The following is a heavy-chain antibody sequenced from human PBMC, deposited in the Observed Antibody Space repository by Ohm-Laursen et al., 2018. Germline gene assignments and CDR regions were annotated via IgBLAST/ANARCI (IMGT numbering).Heavy chain of an antibody. Sequence: ASVKVSCKASGYTFTSYGISWVRQAPGQGLEWMGWISAYNGNTNYAQKLQGRVTMTTDTSTSTAYMELRSLRSDDTSVYYCARAPEGVLRFLEWLFAPIFDYWGQGTLVTVSS. J-gene: IGHJ4*02. CDR1: GYTFTSYG. CDR3: ARAPEGVLRFLEWLFAPIFDY. D-gene: IGHD3-3*01. CDR2: ISAYNGNT. V-gene: IGHV1-18*01.